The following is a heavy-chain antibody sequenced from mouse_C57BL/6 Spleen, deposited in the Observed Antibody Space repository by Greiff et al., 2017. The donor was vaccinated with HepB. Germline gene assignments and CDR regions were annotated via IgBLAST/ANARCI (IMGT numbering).Heavy chain of an antibody. CDR1: GYTFTSYW. CDR2: IYPSDSET. CDR3: ARKLRYDEKGYAMDY. V-gene: IGHV1-61*01. D-gene: IGHD2-3*01. Sequence: VQLQQPGAELVRPGSSVKLSCKASGYTFTSYWMDWVKQRPGQGLEWIGNIYPSDSETHYNQKFKDKATLTVDKSSSTAYMQLSSLTSEDSAVYYCARKLRYDEKGYAMDYWGQGTSVTVSS. J-gene: IGHJ4*01.